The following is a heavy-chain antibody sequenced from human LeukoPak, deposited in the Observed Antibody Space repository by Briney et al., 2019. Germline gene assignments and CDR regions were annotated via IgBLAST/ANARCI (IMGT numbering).Heavy chain of an antibody. CDR1: GGSFSGYY. D-gene: IGHD5-12*01. Sequence: SETLSLTCAVYGGSFSGYYWSWIRQPPGKGLEWIGEINHSGSTNYNPSLKSRVTISVDTSKNQVSLKLSSVTAADTAVYYCARSREWLRFFDYWGQGTLVTVST. CDR2: INHSGST. J-gene: IGHJ4*02. CDR3: ARSREWLRFFDY. V-gene: IGHV4-34*01.